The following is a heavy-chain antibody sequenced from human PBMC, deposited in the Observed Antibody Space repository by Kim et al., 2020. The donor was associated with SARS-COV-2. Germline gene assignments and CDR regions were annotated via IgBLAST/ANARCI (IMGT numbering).Heavy chain of an antibody. CDR3: ASGEDQLPFDY. V-gene: IGHV1-69*04. J-gene: IGHJ4*02. CDR1: GGTFSSYA. Sequence: SVKVSCKASGGTFSSYAISWVRQAPGQGLEWMGRIIPILGIANYAQKFQGRVTITADKSTSTAYMELSSLRSEDTAVYYCASGEDQLPFDYWGQGTLVTVSS. CDR2: IIPILGIA. D-gene: IGHD2-2*01.